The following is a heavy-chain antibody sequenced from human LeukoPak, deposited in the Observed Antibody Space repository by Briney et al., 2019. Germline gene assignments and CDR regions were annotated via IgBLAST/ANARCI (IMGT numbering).Heavy chain of an antibody. Sequence: ASVKVSCKASGYTFSSYGITWVRQAPGQGLEWMGWIRGYNGDTTYAQKIQGRVTMTTDTSTSTAYMELRSLTSDDTAVYYCAKGEIAAAGHEYFQHWGQGTLVTVSS. J-gene: IGHJ1*01. CDR1: GYTFSSYG. CDR2: IRGYNGDT. D-gene: IGHD6-13*01. V-gene: IGHV1-18*01. CDR3: AKGEIAAAGHEYFQH.